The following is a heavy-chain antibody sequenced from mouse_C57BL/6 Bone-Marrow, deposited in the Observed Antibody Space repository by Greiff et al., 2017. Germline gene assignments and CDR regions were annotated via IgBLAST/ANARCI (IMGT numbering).Heavy chain of an antibody. Sequence: VQLQQSGAELVRPGASVKLSCTASGFNIKDDYMHWVKQRPEQGLEWIGWIDPENGDTEYASKFQGKATITADTSSNTAYLQLSSLTSEDTAVYYCTSSTGWFAYRGQGTLVTVSA. CDR3: TSSTGWFAY. J-gene: IGHJ3*01. D-gene: IGHD4-1*02. V-gene: IGHV14-4*01. CDR2: IDPENGDT. CDR1: GFNIKDDY.